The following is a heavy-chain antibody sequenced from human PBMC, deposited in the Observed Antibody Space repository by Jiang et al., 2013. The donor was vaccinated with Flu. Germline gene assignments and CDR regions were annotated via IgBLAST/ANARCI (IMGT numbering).Heavy chain of an antibody. CDR1: SSSSYV. Sequence: SSSSYVLGLDPPAPTGRGVEWIGSIYYSGSTYYNPSLKSRVTISVDTSKNQFSLKLSSVTAADTAVYYCARPLSEWELHFNFDYWGQGTLVTVSS. CDR3: ARPLSEWELHFNFDY. CDR2: IYYSGST. J-gene: IGHJ4*02. V-gene: IGHV4-39*01. D-gene: IGHD1-26*01.